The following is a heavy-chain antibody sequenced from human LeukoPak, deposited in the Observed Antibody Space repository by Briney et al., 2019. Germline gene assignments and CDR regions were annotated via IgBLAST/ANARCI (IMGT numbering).Heavy chain of an antibody. V-gene: IGHV3-30*19. CDR2: ISYDGSNK. CDR1: GFTFSSYG. D-gene: IGHD6-13*01. Sequence: GGSLRLSCAASGFTFSSYGMHWVRQAPGKGLEWVAVISYDGSNKYYADSVKGRFTISRDNSKNTLYLQMNSLRAEDTAVYYCARAGGKAAGPSTPVDYWGQGTLVTVSS. CDR3: ARAGGKAAGPSTPVDY. J-gene: IGHJ4*02.